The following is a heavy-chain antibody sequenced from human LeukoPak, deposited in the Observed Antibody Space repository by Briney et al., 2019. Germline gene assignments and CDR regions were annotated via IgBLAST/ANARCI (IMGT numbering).Heavy chain of an antibody. D-gene: IGHD4-23*01. V-gene: IGHV1-69*01. CDR3: ARSQELVVTPAYYFDY. CDR1: GGTFSSYD. Sequence: AASVKVSCKASGGTFSSYDISWVRQARGKGLEWMGGIIPIFGTANYAQKFQGRVTITADESTSTAYMELSSLRSEDTAVYYCARSQELVVTPAYYFDYWGQGTLVTVSS. CDR2: IIPIFGTA. J-gene: IGHJ4*02.